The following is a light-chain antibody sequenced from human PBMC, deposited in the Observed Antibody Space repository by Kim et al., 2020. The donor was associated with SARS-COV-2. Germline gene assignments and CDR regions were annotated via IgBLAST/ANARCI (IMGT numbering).Light chain of an antibody. V-gene: IGKV1-5*01. CDR3: QQYNSYSYT. CDR1: QSISSW. Sequence: GDRVTITCRASQSISSWLAWYQQKQGKAPKLLIYDASSLERGVPSRFSGSGSGSEFTLTISSLQPDDVATYYCQQYNSYSYTFGQGTKL. CDR2: DAS. J-gene: IGKJ2*01.